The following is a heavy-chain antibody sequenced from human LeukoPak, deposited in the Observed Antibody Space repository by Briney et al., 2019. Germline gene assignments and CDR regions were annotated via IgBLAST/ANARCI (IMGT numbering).Heavy chain of an antibody. V-gene: IGHV1-69*13. Sequence: ASVKVSCKASGGTFSSYAISWVRQAPGQGLEWMGGIIPIFGTANYAQKFQGRVTITADESTSTAYMELSSLRSEDTAVYYCARGKLDYYGSGSPSDYWGQGTLVTVPS. D-gene: IGHD3-10*01. J-gene: IGHJ4*02. CDR1: GGTFSSYA. CDR3: ARGKLDYYGSGSPSDY. CDR2: IIPIFGTA.